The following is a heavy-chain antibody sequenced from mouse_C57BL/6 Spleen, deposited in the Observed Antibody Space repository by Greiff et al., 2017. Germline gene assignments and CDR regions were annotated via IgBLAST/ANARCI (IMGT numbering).Heavy chain of an antibody. CDR3: ARDFLITTVVATDAY. CDR1: GYAFSSYW. CDR2: IYPGDGDT. V-gene: IGHV1-80*01. Sequence: VQLQQSGAELVKPGASVKISCKASGYAFSSYWMNWVKQRPGKGLEWIGQIYPGDGDTNYNGKFKGKATLTADKSSSTAYMQLSSLTSEDSAVYFCARDFLITTVVATDAYWGQGTLVTVSA. J-gene: IGHJ3*01. D-gene: IGHD1-1*01.